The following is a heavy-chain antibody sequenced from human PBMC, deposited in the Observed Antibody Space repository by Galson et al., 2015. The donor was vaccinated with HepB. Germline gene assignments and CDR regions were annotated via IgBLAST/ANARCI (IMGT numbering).Heavy chain of an antibody. D-gene: IGHD2-21*02. J-gene: IGHJ3*02. V-gene: IGHV1-69*13. CDR2: IIPIFGTA. CDR1: GGTFSSYA. CDR3: ARSPPHYCGGDCPYAFDI. Sequence: SVKVSCKASGGTFSSYAISWVRQAPGQGLEWMGGIIPIFGTANYAQKFQGRVTITADESTSTAYMELSSLRSVDTAVYYCARSPPHYCGGDCPYAFDIWGQGTMVTVSS.